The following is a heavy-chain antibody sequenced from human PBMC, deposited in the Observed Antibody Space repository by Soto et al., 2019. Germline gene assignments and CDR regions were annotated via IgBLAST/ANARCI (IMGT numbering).Heavy chain of an antibody. D-gene: IGHD6-19*01. Sequence: GGSLRLSCAASGFTFSSFAMSWVRQAPGKGLEWVSAIGSRGDSTYYADSVKGRFTISRDNSKNTPYLQMNSLRAEDTAVYYYARDLIYGYNSGRPFDSWGQGTLVTAPQ. J-gene: IGHJ4*02. CDR2: IGSRGDST. CDR1: GFTFSSFA. V-gene: IGHV3-23*01. CDR3: ARDLIYGYNSGRPFDS.